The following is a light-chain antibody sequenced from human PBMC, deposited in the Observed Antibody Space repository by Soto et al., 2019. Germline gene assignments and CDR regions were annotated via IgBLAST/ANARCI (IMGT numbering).Light chain of an antibody. CDR2: KVS. Sequence: DVVLTQSPLSLPVTLGQPASISCRSSQSLVHNNGNTYISWFQQRPGQSPRRLIYKVSNRDSVVPDRFSGSGSAXDFTXXXSRXXXXXXXXXYCMQGTYWPPTFGQGTRLEIK. CDR1: QSLVHNNGNTY. J-gene: IGKJ2*01. V-gene: IGKV2-30*02. CDR3: MQGTYWPPT.